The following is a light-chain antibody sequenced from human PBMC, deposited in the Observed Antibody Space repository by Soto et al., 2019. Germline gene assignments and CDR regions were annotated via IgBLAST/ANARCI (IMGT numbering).Light chain of an antibody. V-gene: IGKV3-11*01. Sequence: EIVLTQSPATLSLSPGERATLSCRASQSVSSYLAWYQQKPGQAPRLLIYDASNRATGIPARFSGSGSGTDFTLTISSLEPEDFAVYYCQDYGNSRTFGQGTKVEIK. CDR2: DAS. CDR3: QDYGNSRT. J-gene: IGKJ1*01. CDR1: QSVSSY.